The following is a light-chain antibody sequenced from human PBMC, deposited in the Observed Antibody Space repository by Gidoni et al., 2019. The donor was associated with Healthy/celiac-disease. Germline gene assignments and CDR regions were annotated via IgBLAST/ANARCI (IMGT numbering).Light chain of an antibody. CDR1: QSISSY. CDR3: QQSYSTPQT. Sequence: DIQMTESLSSLSAAVGDRVTITCRASQSISSYLNWYQQKPGKAPKLLIYAASSWPRGVPSRFSGSGSGTDFTLTISSVQTEDFATYYCQQSYSTPQTFGGGTKVEIK. CDR2: AAS. V-gene: IGKV1-39*01. J-gene: IGKJ4*01.